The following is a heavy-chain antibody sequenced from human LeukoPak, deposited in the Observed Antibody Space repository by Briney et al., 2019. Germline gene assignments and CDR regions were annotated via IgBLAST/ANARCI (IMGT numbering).Heavy chain of an antibody. D-gene: IGHD6-13*01. J-gene: IGHJ4*02. Sequence: GESLKISCKGSGYSFTSYWIGWVRQMPGKGLEWMGIICPGDSDTRYSPSFQGQVTISADKSISTAYLQWSSLKASDTAMYYCASRLGSSWPTGYFDYWGQGTLVTVSS. CDR1: GYSFTSYW. V-gene: IGHV5-51*01. CDR2: ICPGDSDT. CDR3: ASRLGSSWPTGYFDY.